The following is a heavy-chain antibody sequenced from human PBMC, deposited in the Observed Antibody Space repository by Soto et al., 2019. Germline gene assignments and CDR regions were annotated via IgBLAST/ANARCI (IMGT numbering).Heavy chain of an antibody. D-gene: IGHD3-9*01. Sequence: SETLSLTCTVSGCSISSSSYYWVWLRQPPGKGLEWIGSIYYSWSTYYNPSLKSLVTISVDTSKNQFSLKLSSVTAADTAVYYCASGDDWSAHYGMDVWGQGTTVTVSS. CDR3: ASGDDWSAHYGMDV. CDR2: IYYSWST. V-gene: IGHV4-39*01. CDR1: GCSISSSSYY. J-gene: IGHJ6*02.